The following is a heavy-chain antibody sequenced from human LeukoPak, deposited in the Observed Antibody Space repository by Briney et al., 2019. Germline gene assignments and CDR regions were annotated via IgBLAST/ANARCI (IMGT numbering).Heavy chain of an antibody. D-gene: IGHD1-26*01. CDR1: GFTFSSYW. J-gene: IGHJ6*03. Sequence: PGGSLRLSCAASGFTFSSYWMSWVRQAPGKGLEWVANIKQDGSEKYYVDSVKGRFTISRDNAKNSLYLQMNSLRAEDTAVYYCARAAGWTGWELLYYYYYYMDVWGKGTTVTVSS. CDR3: ARAAGWTGWELLYYYYYYMDV. V-gene: IGHV3-7*01. CDR2: IKQDGSEK.